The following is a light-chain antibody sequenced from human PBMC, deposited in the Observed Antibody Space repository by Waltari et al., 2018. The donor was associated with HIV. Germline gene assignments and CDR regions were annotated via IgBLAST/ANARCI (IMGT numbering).Light chain of an antibody. CDR3: QSTDSTGISVI. Sequence: SYGLTQPPSVSVSPRQTARIPCSAEMLSKQYAYWYQQKPGQAPVLVIYKDRERPSGISERFSGSSSGTIVTLTVTGVQAEDEADYYCQSTDSTGISVIFGGGTKLTVL. J-gene: IGLJ2*01. CDR2: KDR. CDR1: MLSKQY. V-gene: IGLV3-25*03.